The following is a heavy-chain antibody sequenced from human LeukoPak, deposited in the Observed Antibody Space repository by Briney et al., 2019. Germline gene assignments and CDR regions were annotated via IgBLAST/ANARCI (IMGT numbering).Heavy chain of an antibody. Sequence: SETLSLTCAVYIDSFTNYYWNWIRQTPGKGLEWIGEVNDSGGTNINPSLRSRVILSVDTSKNQFSLKLSSVTAADTALYYCARVGYSGSGNYYNDRGAFDYWGQGTLVTVSS. CDR2: VNDSGGT. CDR1: IDSFTNYY. J-gene: IGHJ4*02. D-gene: IGHD3-10*01. CDR3: ARVGYSGSGNYYNDRGAFDY. V-gene: IGHV4-34*01.